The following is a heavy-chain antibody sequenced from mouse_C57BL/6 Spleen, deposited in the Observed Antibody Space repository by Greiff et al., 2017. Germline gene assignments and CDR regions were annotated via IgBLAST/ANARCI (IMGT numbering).Heavy chain of an antibody. V-gene: IGHV5-4*03. CDR3: ARNYYGSSYWYFDV. D-gene: IGHD1-1*01. Sequence: EVMLVESGGGLVKPGGSLKLSCAASGFTFSSYAMSWVRQTPEKRLEWVATISDGGSYTYYPDNVKGRFTISRDNAKNNLYLQMSHLTSEDTAMYYCARNYYGSSYWYFDVWGTGTTVTVSS. CDR1: GFTFSSYA. J-gene: IGHJ1*03. CDR2: ISDGGSYT.